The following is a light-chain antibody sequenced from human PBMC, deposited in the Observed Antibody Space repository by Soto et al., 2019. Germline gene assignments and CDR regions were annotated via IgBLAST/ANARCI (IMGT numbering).Light chain of an antibody. CDR2: GAN. J-gene: IGKJ1*01. CDR1: QSISRY. CDR3: QQNYGTPGT. Sequence: DIQLTQSPSSLSASVGDRITITCRSGQSISRYLNWYQQRPGTAPKVLIFGANSLQSGVPSRFSGSGSGTEFTPTISSLQPEDFATYYCQQNYGTPGTFGQGTKVDIK. V-gene: IGKV1-39*01.